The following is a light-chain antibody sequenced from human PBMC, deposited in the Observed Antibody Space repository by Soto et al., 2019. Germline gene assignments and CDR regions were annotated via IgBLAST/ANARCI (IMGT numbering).Light chain of an antibody. CDR2: AAS. CDR1: QSVRSSY. V-gene: IGKV3-20*01. CDR3: QEYGSSLWP. J-gene: IGKJ1*01. Sequence: ENILKLSLGTLSLYQEERATLSCRASQSVRSSYLAWYQHKPGQAPRLLIYAASSRATGIPDRFSGSGSGTDFTLTISRLEPEDFAVYYCQEYGSSLWPFGQ.